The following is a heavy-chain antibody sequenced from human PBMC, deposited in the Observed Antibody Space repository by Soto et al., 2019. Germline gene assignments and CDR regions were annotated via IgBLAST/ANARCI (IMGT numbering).Heavy chain of an antibody. CDR3: ARDTYDYIWGSYRHEAFDI. J-gene: IGHJ3*02. Sequence: ASVKVSCKASGYTFTGYYMHWVRQAPGQGLEWMGWINPNSGGTNYAQKFQGWVAMTRDMSISTAYMELSRLRSDDTAVYYCARDTYDYIWGSYRHEAFDIWGQGTMVTVSS. CDR2: INPNSGGT. D-gene: IGHD3-16*02. CDR1: GYTFTGYY. V-gene: IGHV1-2*04.